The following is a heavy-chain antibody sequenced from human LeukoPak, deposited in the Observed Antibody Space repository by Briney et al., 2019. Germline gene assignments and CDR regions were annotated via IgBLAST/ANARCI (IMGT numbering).Heavy chain of an antibody. J-gene: IGHJ4*02. CDR1: GFTFSSYG. CDR3: AKVLSGSYSPFDY. Sequence: GGSLGLSCAASGFTFSSYGMHWVRQAPGKGLGWVAFIRYDGSNKYYADSVKGRFTVSRDNSKNTLYLQMNSLRAEDTAVYYCAKVLSGSYSPFDYWGQGTLVTVSS. CDR2: IRYDGSNK. V-gene: IGHV3-30*02. D-gene: IGHD1-26*01.